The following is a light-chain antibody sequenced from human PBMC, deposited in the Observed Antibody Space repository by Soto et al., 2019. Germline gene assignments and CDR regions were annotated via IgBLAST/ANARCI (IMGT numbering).Light chain of an antibody. CDR3: QQYGSSPWT. CDR1: QGVASNY. V-gene: IGKV3-20*01. CDR2: GAS. Sequence: EIVLTQSPGTLSLSPGERGTLSCRASQGVASNYLAWYQQKRGQAPRLLIYGASSRATGVPDRFSGSGSGTDFTLTISRLEPEDFGVYYCQQYGSSPWTSGQGTKVDIK. J-gene: IGKJ1*01.